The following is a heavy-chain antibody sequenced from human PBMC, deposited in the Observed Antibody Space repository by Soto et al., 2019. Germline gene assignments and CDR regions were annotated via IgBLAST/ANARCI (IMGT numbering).Heavy chain of an antibody. Sequence: EVQLLDSGGGLVQPGGSLRLSCAASGFTFSGYALTWVRQAPGQGLEWVSAISGGGDATFYADSVKGRFTISRDNSKDSLYLHMNPLRPEDTVVYYWARRVLGSIGRPDLWYFALWGRGTLVTASS. CDR1: GFTFSGYA. CDR3: ARRVLGSIGRPDLWYFAL. V-gene: IGHV3-23*01. CDR2: ISGGGDAT. D-gene: IGHD3-16*01. J-gene: IGHJ2*01.